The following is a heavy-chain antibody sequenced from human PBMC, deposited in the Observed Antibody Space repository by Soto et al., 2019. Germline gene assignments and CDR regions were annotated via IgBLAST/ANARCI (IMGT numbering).Heavy chain of an antibody. CDR1: GGSFSDYF. V-gene: IGHV4-34*01. Sequence: SETLSLTCAVYGGSFSDYFWSWIRQPPGKGLEWIGEINHSGTTNYNPALKSRVTISLDTSKNHFSLNLTSVTAADMAVYYSVATTMDYYYGMDVWGQGTTVTVSS. D-gene: IGHD5-12*01. CDR2: INHSGTT. J-gene: IGHJ6*02. CDR3: VATTMDYYYGMDV.